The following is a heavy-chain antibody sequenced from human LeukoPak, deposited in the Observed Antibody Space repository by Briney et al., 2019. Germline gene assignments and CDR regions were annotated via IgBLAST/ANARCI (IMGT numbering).Heavy chain of an antibody. CDR3: ARGGVAARYCYYYGMDV. V-gene: IGHV4-34*01. CDR2: INHSGST. D-gene: IGHD6-6*01. J-gene: IGHJ6*02. Sequence: SETLSLTCAVYGGSFSGYYWSWIRQPPGKGLEWIGEINHSGSTNYNPSLKSRVTISVDTSKNQFSLKLSSVTAADTAVYYCARGGVAARYCYYYGMDVWGQGTTVTVSS. CDR1: GGSFSGYY.